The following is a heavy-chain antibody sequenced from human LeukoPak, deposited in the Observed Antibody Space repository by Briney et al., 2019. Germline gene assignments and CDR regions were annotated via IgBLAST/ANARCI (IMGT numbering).Heavy chain of an antibody. D-gene: IGHD6-19*01. V-gene: IGHV3-23*01. CDR2: ISGSGSTT. CDR3: AKVHSPEYSSGWLYFDY. J-gene: IGHJ4*02. Sequence: GGSLRLSCAASGFTFSIYAMNWARHARGKGLECVSTISGSGSTTYYADSVTGRFTISRDNSRNTLYLQMNSLRAEDTDIYFCAKVHSPEYSSGWLYFDYWGQGTLVTVSS. CDR1: GFTFSIYA.